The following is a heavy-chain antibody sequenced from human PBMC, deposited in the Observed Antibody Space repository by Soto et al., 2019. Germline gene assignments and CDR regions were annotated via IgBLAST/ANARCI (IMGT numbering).Heavy chain of an antibody. J-gene: IGHJ4*02. CDR3: AKARLKYYGDYRGMAL. CDR1: GFTFSSYG. CDR2: ISYDGSNK. V-gene: IGHV3-30*18. Sequence: GGSLRLSCAASGFTFSSYGMHWVRQAPGKGLEWVAVISYDGSNKYYADSVKGRFTISRDNSKNTLYLQMNSLRAEDTAVYYCAKARLKYYGDYRGMALWGQGTLVTVSS. D-gene: IGHD4-17*01.